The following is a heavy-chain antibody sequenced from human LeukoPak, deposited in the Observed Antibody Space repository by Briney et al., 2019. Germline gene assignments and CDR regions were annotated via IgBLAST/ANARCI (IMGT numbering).Heavy chain of an antibody. Sequence: SETLSLTCTVSGGSISSYYWSWIRQPAGKGLEWIGRIYTSGSTNYNPSLKSRVTMSVDTSKNQFSLKLSSVTAADTAVYFCAREDYDFWRYYMDVWGKGTTVTVSS. V-gene: IGHV4-4*07. CDR2: IYTSGST. CDR3: AREDYDFWRYYMDV. J-gene: IGHJ6*03. D-gene: IGHD3-3*01. CDR1: GGSISSYY.